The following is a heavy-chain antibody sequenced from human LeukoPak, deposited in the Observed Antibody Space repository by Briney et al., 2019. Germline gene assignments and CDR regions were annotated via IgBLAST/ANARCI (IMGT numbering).Heavy chain of an antibody. CDR3: ARDFPFRD. V-gene: IGHV3-53*01. CDR1: GFTVSSNY. Sequence: GGSLRLSRAASGFTVSSNYMSWVRQAPGKGLEWVSLIYSGGSTYYADSVKGRFTISRDNSKNMVFLQMDSLRAEDTAVYYCARDFPFRDWGQGTLVTVSS. J-gene: IGHJ4*02. D-gene: IGHD2/OR15-2a*01. CDR2: IYSGGST.